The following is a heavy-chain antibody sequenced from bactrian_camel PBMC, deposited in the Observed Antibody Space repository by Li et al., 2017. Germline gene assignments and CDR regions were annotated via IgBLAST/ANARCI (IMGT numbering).Heavy chain of an antibody. CDR3: TGETQWVGYHEMAEY. V-gene: IGHV3S40*01. D-gene: IGHD5*01. J-gene: IGHJ4*01. Sequence: DVQLVESGGGLVQPGGPLRLSCAASGFKFSLYDMGWVRQAPGKGLEWVSAIDSSNGDTHYADSVKGRFVISRDNSKNTVYLQLNGLKSEDTAMYYCTGETQWVGYHEMAEYWGQGTQVTVS. CDR2: IDSSNGDT. CDR1: GFKFSLYD.